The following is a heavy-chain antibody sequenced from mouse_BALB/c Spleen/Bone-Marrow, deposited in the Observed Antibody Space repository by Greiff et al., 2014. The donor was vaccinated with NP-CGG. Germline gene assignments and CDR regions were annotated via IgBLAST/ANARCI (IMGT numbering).Heavy chain of an antibody. CDR2: IYPSDSYT. D-gene: IGHD2-2*01. J-gene: IGHJ4*01. CDR1: GYTFTNYW. CDR3: TGWLPYAMDY. V-gene: IGHV1-69*02. Sequence: QVQLQQPGAELVRPGASVKLSCKASGYTFTNYWINWVKQRPGQGLEWIGNIYPSDSYTNYNQKFKDKATLTVDKSSSTAYMQLSSPTSEDSAVYYCTGWLPYAMDYWGQGTSVTVSS.